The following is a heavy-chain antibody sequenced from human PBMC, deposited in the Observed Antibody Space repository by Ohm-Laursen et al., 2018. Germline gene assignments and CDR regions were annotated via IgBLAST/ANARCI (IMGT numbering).Heavy chain of an antibody. Sequence: PPGTLSLTCTVSGGSISSDYWSWIRQPPGKGLEWIGYIYYSGSTDYNPSLKSRVTISVDTSKNQFSLKLSSVTAADTAVYYCARTTTVTTFAWFDPWGQGTLVTVSS. CDR2: IYYSGST. V-gene: IGHV4-59*08. J-gene: IGHJ5*02. CDR1: GGSISSDY. CDR3: ARTTTVTTFAWFDP. D-gene: IGHD4-17*01.